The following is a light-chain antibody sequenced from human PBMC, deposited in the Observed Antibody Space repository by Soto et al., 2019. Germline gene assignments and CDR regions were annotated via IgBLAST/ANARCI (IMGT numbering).Light chain of an antibody. V-gene: IGLV1-47*01. CDR1: SSNIASNY. CDR3: AAWDDSRSGPYV. CDR2: RNN. Sequence: QSVLTQPPSASGTPGQRVTTSCSGSSSNIASNYVYWYQQLPGTAPKLLIYRNNQRPSGVPDRFSGSKSGTSASLAISGLRSVDEADYYCAAWDDSRSGPYVLGTGTKLTV. J-gene: IGLJ1*01.